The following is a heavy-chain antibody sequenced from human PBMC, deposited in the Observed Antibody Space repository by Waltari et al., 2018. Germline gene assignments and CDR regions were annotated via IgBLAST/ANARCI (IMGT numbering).Heavy chain of an antibody. V-gene: IGHV4-59*01. CDR3: ARSGGYCSSTSCYYYYMDV. Sequence: QVQLQESGPGLVKPSETLSLTCTVSGGSISSYYWSWIRQPPGKGLEWIGYIYYSGSTNYTPSLKSRVTISVDTSKNQFSLKLSSVTAADTAVYYCARSGGYCSSTSCYYYYMDVWGKGTTVTISS. D-gene: IGHD2-2*01. CDR1: GGSISSYY. J-gene: IGHJ6*03. CDR2: IYYSGST.